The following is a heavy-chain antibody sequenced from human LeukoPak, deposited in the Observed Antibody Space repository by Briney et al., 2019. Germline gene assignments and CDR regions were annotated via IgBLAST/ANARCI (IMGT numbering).Heavy chain of an antibody. V-gene: IGHV4-34*01. CDR2: INHSGST. J-gene: IGHJ1*01. Sequence: SETLSLTCAVYGGSFSGYSWSWIRQPPGKGLEWIGEINHSGSTNYNPSLKSRVTISIDTSKNQFSLKLSSVTAADTAVYYCARGRRGYSYGYEYFQHWGQGTLVTVSS. CDR1: GGSFSGYS. D-gene: IGHD5-18*01. CDR3: ARGRRGYSYGYEYFQH.